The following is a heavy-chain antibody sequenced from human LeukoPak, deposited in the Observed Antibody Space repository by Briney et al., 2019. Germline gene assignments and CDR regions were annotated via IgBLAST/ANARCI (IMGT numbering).Heavy chain of an antibody. Sequence: ASVKVSCKASGYIFGSYGIAWVRRAPGQGFEWLGWINTDEDETAYSDKFQGRVSMTTDTPTTTATMELRGLASDDTAVYYCARSLAATGGFDIWGQGTWVTVS. CDR3: ARSLAATGGFDI. CDR2: INTDEDET. CDR1: GYIFGSYG. J-gene: IGHJ3*02. V-gene: IGHV1-18*01. D-gene: IGHD6-13*01.